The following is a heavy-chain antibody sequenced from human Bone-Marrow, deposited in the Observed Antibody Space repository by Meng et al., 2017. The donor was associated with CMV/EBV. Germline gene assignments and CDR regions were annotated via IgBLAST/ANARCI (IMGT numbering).Heavy chain of an antibody. V-gene: IGHV3-30-3*01. CDR1: GFSLKSNP. J-gene: IGHJ3*02. CDR3: AREGYSSGRAGAFDI. CDR2: SPPDGNGK. D-gene: IGHD6-19*01. Sequence: GESLKISCAASGFSLKSNPLHWVRQTPGKGLEWLAVSPPDGNGKNYPDSVKGRFTISRDNSKITLYLEMNSLRLEDTAMYYCAREGYSSGRAGAFDILGQGTMVTVSS.